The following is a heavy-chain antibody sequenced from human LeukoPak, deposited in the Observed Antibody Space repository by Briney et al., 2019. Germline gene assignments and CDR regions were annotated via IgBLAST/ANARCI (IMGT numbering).Heavy chain of an antibody. CDR3: AKDVRGYT. CDR2: ISRDGDRT. V-gene: IGHV3-43*01. Sequence: PGGSLRPSCAASGFTFDDYKMHWVRQAPGKGLEWVCLISRDGDRTNYVDSVKGRFTISRDNTKNSLYLQMNSLRSEDTGIYYCAKDVRGYTWGQGTLVTVSS. CDR1: GFTFDDYK. D-gene: IGHD5-12*01. J-gene: IGHJ4*02.